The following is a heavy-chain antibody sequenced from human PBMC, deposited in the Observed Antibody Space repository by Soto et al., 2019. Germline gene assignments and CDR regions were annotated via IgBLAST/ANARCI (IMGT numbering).Heavy chain of an antibody. V-gene: IGHV4-31*03. CDR1: VGSITRGGYY. CDR3: ARDPAP. CDR2: IYNSGTT. Sequence: QVQLQESGPGLVKPSETLSLTCTVSVGSITRGGYYWSWIRQHPGKGLEWIGYIYNSGTTYYNPSLKRRGTISVDTSKNQFSLKLTSVTAADTAVYYGARDPAPWGQGTLVTVSS. J-gene: IGHJ5*02.